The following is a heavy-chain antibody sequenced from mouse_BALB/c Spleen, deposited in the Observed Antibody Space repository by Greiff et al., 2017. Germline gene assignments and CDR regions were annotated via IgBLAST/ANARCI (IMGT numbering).Heavy chain of an antibody. CDR1: GFTFSNYW. CDR2: IRLKSNNYAT. J-gene: IGHJ4*01. Sequence: EVMLVESGGGLVQPGGSMKLSCVASGFTFSNYWMNWVRQSPEKGLEWVAEIRLKSNNYATHYAESVKGRFTISRDDSKSSVYLQMNNLRAEDTGIYYCTRNYGYDYAMDYWGQGTSVTVSS. V-gene: IGHV6-6*02. D-gene: IGHD1-2*01. CDR3: TRNYGYDYAMDY.